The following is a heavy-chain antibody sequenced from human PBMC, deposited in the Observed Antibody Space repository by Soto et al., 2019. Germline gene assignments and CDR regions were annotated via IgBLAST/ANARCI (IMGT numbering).Heavy chain of an antibody. CDR2: ISYDGSNK. D-gene: IGHD2-15*01. V-gene: IGHV3-30-3*01. J-gene: IGHJ4*02. CDR1: GFTFSSYA. CDR3: ASEGVVVAATLVYFDY. Sequence: GGSLRLSCAASGFTFSSYAMHWVRQAPGKGLEWVAVISYDGSNKYYADSVKGRFTISRDNSKNTLYLQMNSLRAEDTAVYYCASEGVVVAATLVYFDYWGQGTLVTVSS.